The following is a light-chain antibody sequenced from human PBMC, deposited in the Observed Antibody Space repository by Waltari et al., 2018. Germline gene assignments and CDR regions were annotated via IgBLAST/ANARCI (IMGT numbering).Light chain of an antibody. V-gene: IGKV1-39*01. CDR3: QQSFSSPWT. CDR1: QNIRTF. Sequence: DIQLTQSPSSLSASVGDTVIVTCRASQNIRTFLNWYQQKPAKAPKLLIYGASTLQRGVPSRFRGSASGTEFTLTVTNLQPDDFATYFCQQSFSSPWTFGQGTTVNI. J-gene: IGKJ1*01. CDR2: GAS.